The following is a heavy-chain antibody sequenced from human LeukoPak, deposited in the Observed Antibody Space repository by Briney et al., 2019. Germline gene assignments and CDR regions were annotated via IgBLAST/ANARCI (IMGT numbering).Heavy chain of an antibody. CDR2: ISGSGGST. CDR3: ANSWYNWNNNWFDP. D-gene: IGHD1/OR15-1a*01. V-gene: IGHV3-23*01. Sequence: GRSLSLSCAASGSTLTIYATGWVSQPPGKWLEWVLAISGSGGSTYYADSVKGRFTISRDNSKNTLYVQMNSLRAEGTAVYYFANSWYNWNNNWFDPWGQGTLVTVSS. J-gene: IGHJ5*02. CDR1: GSTLTIYA.